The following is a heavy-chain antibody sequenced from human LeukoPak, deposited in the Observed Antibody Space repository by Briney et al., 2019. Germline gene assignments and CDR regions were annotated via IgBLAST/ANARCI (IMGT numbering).Heavy chain of an antibody. CDR2: IYHSGST. D-gene: IGHD3-22*01. CDR3: ARDREYGGYDSSGYYHP. J-gene: IGHJ5*02. Sequence: SGTLSLTCAVSGGSISSSNWWSWVRQPPVKGLEWIGEIYHSGSTNYNPSLKSRVTISVDKSKNQFSLKLSSVTAADTAVYYCARDREYGGYDSSGYYHPWGQGTLVTVSS. V-gene: IGHV4-4*02. CDR1: GGSISSSNW.